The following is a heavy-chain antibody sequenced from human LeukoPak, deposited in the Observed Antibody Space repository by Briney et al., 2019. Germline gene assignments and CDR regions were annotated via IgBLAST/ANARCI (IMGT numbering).Heavy chain of an antibody. CDR2: ISWNSGSI. CDR3: AKDPYYDSSGGYFDL. CDR1: GFTFSSYA. D-gene: IGHD3-22*01. Sequence: GGSLRLSCAASGFTFSSYAMSWVRQAPGKGLEWVSGISWNSGSIGYADPVKGRFTISRDNAKNSLYLQMNSLRAEDTALYYCAKDPYYDSSGGYFDLWGRGTLVTVSS. J-gene: IGHJ2*01. V-gene: IGHV3-9*01.